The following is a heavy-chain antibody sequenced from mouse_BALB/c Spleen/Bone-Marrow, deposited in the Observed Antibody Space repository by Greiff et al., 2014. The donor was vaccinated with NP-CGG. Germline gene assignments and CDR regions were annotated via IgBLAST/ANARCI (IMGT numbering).Heavy chain of an antibody. CDR1: GYTFTDYA. D-gene: IGHD3-2*01. CDR2: ISTYSGNT. J-gene: IGHJ3*01. V-gene: IGHV1-67*01. CDR3: ARGRQLGLRSFAY. Sequence: QAQLQQSGPELVRPGVSVKISCKGSGYTFTDYAMHWVKQSHAKSLEWIGVISTYSGNTNYNQKFKGKATMTVDKSSSTAYMELARLTSEDSAIYYCARGRQLGLRSFAYWGQGTLVTVSA.